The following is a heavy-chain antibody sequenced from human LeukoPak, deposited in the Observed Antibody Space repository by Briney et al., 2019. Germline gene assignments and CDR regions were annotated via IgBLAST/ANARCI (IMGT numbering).Heavy chain of an antibody. Sequence: GGSLRLSCATSGFIFSNYWMHWVRQAPGKGPVWVSHISGDGRTRNYADSVKGRFTISRDNAKKVVYLQMNSLRAEDTAVYYCSRDQAGYCSGASCPWGQGTPVTVSS. D-gene: IGHD2-2*03. J-gene: IGHJ5*02. V-gene: IGHV3-74*01. CDR3: SRDQAGYCSGASCP. CDR1: GFIFSNYW. CDR2: ISGDGRTR.